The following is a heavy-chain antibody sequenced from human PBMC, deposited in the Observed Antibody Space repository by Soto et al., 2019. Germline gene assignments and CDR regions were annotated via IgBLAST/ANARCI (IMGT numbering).Heavy chain of an antibody. CDR1: GGSISSYY. CDR2: IYYSGST. D-gene: IGHD3-22*01. J-gene: IGHJ6*02. Sequence: SSETLSLTCTVSGGSISSYYWSWIRQPPGKGLEWIGYIYYSGSTNYNPSLKSRVTISVDTSKNQFSLKLSSVTAADTAVYYCARGRYYYDSSGPGNYYYGMDVWGQGTTVTVSS. V-gene: IGHV4-59*01. CDR3: ARGRYYYDSSGPGNYYYGMDV.